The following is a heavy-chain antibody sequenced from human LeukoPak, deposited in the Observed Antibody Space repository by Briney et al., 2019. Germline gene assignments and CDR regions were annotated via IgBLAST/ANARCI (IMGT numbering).Heavy chain of an antibody. CDR3: ARNDYPDYYFDY. Sequence: GGSLRLSCAASGFPFTNAWMNWVRQAPGKGLEWVSSISSSSSYIYYADSVKGRFTISRDNAKNSLYLQMNSLRAEDTAVYYCARNDYPDYYFDYWGQGTLVTVSS. V-gene: IGHV3-21*01. CDR2: ISSSSSYI. CDR1: GFPFTNAW. D-gene: IGHD4-11*01. J-gene: IGHJ4*02.